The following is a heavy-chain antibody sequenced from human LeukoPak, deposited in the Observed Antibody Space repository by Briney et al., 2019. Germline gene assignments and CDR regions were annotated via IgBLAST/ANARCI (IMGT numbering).Heavy chain of an antibody. Sequence: ASVKVSCKASGYTFTSYYMHWVRQAPGQGLEWMGIINPSGGSTSYAQKFQGRVTMTRDTSTSTVYMELSSLRSEDTAVYYWAIGPPLEDYGGKWGVGSDHWGQGTLVTVSS. D-gene: IGHD4-23*01. CDR2: INPSGGST. J-gene: IGHJ4*02. CDR3: AIGPPLEDYGGKWGVGSDH. CDR1: GYTFTSYY. V-gene: IGHV1-46*01.